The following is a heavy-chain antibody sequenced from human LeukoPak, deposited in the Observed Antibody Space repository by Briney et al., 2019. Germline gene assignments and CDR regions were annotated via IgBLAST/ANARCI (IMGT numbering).Heavy chain of an antibody. D-gene: IGHD3-22*01. CDR1: GFTFSSYG. Sequence: GRSLRLSCAASGFTFSSYGMHWVRQAPGKGLEWVAVISYDGSNKYYADSVKGRFTISRDNSKNTLYLQMNSLRAEDTAVYYCAKANLGLTYYYDSSGYYYDYWGQGTLVTVSS. CDR3: AKANLGLTYYYDSSGYYYDY. V-gene: IGHV3-30*18. CDR2: ISYDGSNK. J-gene: IGHJ4*02.